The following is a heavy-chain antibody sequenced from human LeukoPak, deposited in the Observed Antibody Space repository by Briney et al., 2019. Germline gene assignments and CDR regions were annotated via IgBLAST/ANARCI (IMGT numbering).Heavy chain of an antibody. J-gene: IGHJ4*02. CDR2: IIPILGIA. CDR3: ASLHTTVTTDFDY. CDR1: GGTFSSYA. D-gene: IGHD4-17*01. Sequence: SVKVSCKASGGTFSSYAISWVRQAPGQGLEWMGRIIPILGIANYAQKFQGRATITADKSTSTAYMELSSLRSEDTAVYYCASLHTTVTTDFDYWGQGTLVTVSS. V-gene: IGHV1-69*04.